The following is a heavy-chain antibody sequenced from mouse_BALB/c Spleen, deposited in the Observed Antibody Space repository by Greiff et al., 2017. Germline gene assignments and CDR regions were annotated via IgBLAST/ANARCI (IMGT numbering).Heavy chain of an antibody. Sequence: VKLQESGPGLVAPSQSLSITCTVSGFSLTSYDISWIRQPPGKGLEWLGVIWTGGGTNYNSAFMSRLSISKDNSKSQVFLKMNSLQTDDTAIYYCVRDLYYAMDYWGQGTSVTVSS. CDR3: VRDLYYAMDY. V-gene: IGHV2-9-2*01. J-gene: IGHJ4*01. CDR1: GFSLTSYD. CDR2: IWTGGGT.